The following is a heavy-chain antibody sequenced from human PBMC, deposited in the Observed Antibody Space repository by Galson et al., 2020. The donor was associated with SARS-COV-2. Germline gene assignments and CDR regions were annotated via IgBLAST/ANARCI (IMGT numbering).Heavy chain of an antibody. J-gene: IGHJ4*02. CDR2: NNSDGSST. Sequence: GESLKISCAASGFTFSSYWMHWVRQAPGKGLVWVSRNNSDGSSTSYADSVKGRFTISRDNAKNTLYLQMNSLRAEDTAVYYCARDEAGYYGSGTPLHWGQGTLVSVSS. CDR1: GFTFSSYW. D-gene: IGHD3-10*01. V-gene: IGHV3-74*01. CDR3: ARDEAGYYGSGTPLH.